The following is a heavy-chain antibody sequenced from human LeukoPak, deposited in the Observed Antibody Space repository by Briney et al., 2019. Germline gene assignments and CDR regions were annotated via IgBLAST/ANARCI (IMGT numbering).Heavy chain of an antibody. D-gene: IGHD6-19*01. CDR3: ARDRPVYSSGWLGVE. CDR1: GYTFTSYD. V-gene: IGHV1-2*02. Sequence: GASVKVSCKASGYTFTSYDINWVRQATGQGLEWMGWINPNSGGTNYAQKFQGRVTMTRDTSISTAYMELSRLRSDDTAVYYCARDRPVYSSGWLGVEWGQGTLVTVSS. J-gene: IGHJ4*02. CDR2: INPNSGGT.